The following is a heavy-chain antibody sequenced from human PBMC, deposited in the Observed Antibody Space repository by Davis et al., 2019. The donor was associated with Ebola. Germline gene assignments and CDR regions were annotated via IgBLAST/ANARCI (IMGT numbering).Heavy chain of an antibody. CDR1: GFMFSSYT. Sequence: GGSLRLSCSVSGFMFSSYTMHWVRQAPGKGLQYVSGITNNGGSTYYADSVKGRFIISRDNSKNTLYLQMNSLRAEDTAVYYCATEGGFGAEKWGQGTLVTVSS. CDR3: ATEGGFGAEK. CDR2: ITNNGGST. J-gene: IGHJ4*02. V-gene: IGHV3-64*04. D-gene: IGHD3-3*01.